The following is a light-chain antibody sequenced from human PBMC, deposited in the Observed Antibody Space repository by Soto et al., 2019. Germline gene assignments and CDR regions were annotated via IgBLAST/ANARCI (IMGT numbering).Light chain of an antibody. V-gene: IGLV1-40*01. J-gene: IGLJ2*01. CDR1: SSNIGAGYD. CDR3: QSYDSSLSVV. Sequence: QSVLTQSPSVSGAPGQRVTISCTGSSSNIGAGYDVHWYQQLPGTAPKLLIYGNSNRPSGVPDQFSGSKSGTSASLAITGLQAEDEADYYCQSYDSSLSVVFGGGTKLTVL. CDR2: GNS.